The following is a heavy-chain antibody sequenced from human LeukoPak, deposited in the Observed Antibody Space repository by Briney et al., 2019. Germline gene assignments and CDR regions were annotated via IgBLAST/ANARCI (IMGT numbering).Heavy chain of an antibody. J-gene: IGHJ5*02. CDR2: LWYDGSNK. CDR3: ARGYYYGSGSYSWFDP. Sequence: GRSLTLSCAASGFTFSSYGMLGVRQAPGKGLEWVAVLWYDGSNKYYADSVKGQFSISRDNSKNTLYLQMNSLRAEDTAVYYCARGYYYGSGSYSWFDPWGQGTLVTVSS. D-gene: IGHD3-10*01. V-gene: IGHV3-33*01. CDR1: GFTFSSYG.